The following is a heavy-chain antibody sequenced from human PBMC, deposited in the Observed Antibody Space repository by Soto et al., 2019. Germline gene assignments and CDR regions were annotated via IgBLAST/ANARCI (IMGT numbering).Heavy chain of an antibody. J-gene: IGHJ6*04. Sequence: SETLSLTCAVYGGSFSGYYWSWIRQPPGKGLEWIGEINHSGSTNYNPSLKSRVTISVDTSKNQFSLKLSSVTAADTAVYYCVGASDFWSGYYTNYYGMDVWGKGTTVTV. CDR3: VGASDFWSGYYTNYYGMDV. D-gene: IGHD3-3*01. V-gene: IGHV4-34*01. CDR1: GGSFSGYY. CDR2: INHSGST.